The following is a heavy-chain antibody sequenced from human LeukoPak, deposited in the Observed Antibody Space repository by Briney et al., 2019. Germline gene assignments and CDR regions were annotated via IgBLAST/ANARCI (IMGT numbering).Heavy chain of an antibody. CDR3: ARHLRWLQLPGYFDY. D-gene: IGHD5-24*01. CDR2: INHSGST. V-gene: IGHV4-34*01. J-gene: IGHJ4*02. Sequence: SETLSLTCTVSGGSISSYYWSWIRQPPGKGLEWIGEINHSGSTNYNPSLKSRVTISVDTSKNQFSLKLSSVTAADTAVYYCARHLRWLQLPGYFDYWGQGTLVTVSS. CDR1: GGSISSYY.